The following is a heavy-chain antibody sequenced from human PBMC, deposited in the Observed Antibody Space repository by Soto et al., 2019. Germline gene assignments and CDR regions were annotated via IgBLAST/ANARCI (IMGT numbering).Heavy chain of an antibody. J-gene: IGHJ6*02. D-gene: IGHD1-26*01. CDR2: ISGSGGST. V-gene: IGHV3-23*01. CDR1: GFTFSSYA. Sequence: EVQLLESGGGLVQPGGSLRLSCAASGFTFSSYAMSWVRPAPGKGLAWGSAISGSGGSTYYADSAKGRFTISRDNSKNTLYLQMNSLSAEDRAVYYCAKVSGSYSGMDVWGQGTTVTVSS. CDR3: AKVSGSYSGMDV.